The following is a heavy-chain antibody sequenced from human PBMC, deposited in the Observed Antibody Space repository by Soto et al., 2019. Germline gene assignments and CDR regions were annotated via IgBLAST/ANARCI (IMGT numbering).Heavy chain of an antibody. CDR3: AREVTVTTVEGMDV. Sequence: ASVKVSCKASGGTFSSYAISWVRQAPGQGLEWMGGIIPILGIANYAQKFQCSVTITADKSTSTAYMELSSLRSEDPAVYYCAREVTVTTVEGMDVWGQGTTVTVSS. D-gene: IGHD4-17*01. V-gene: IGHV1-69*10. J-gene: IGHJ6*02. CDR1: GGTFSSYA. CDR2: IIPILGIA.